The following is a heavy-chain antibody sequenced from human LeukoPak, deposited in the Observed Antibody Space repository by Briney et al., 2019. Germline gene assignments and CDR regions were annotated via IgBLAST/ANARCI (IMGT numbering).Heavy chain of an antibody. CDR3: ARGRPPGWLDP. J-gene: IGHJ5*02. CDR1: GYTFANYD. V-gene: IGHV1-8*01. Sequence: ASVKVSCKASGYTFANYDINWVRQAAGLGLEWMGWMNPNTGNTGHAQKFQGRVTMTRNTSISTAYMELSSLKSEDTAVYYCARGRPPGWLDPWGQGTLVTVSS. CDR2: MNPNTGNT.